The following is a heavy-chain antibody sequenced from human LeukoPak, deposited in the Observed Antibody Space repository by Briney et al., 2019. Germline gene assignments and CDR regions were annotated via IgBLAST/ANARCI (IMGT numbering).Heavy chain of an antibody. CDR3: AKDHYVSGRYDAFDI. CDR1: GFTFSSYS. CDR2: ISSSTTNI. J-gene: IGHJ3*02. V-gene: IGHV3-48*02. Sequence: GGSLRLSCAASGFTFSSYSMNWVRQAPGKRLEWVSYISSSTTNIFYADSVKGRFTISRDNAKNSLYLQMNSLRDEDTAVYYCAKDHYVSGRYDAFDIWGQGTMVTVSS. D-gene: IGHD3-10*01.